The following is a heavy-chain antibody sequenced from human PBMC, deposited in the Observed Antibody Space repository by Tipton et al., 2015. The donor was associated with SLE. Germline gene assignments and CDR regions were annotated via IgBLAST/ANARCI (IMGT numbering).Heavy chain of an antibody. V-gene: IGHV4-4*07. CDR2: IYTGGNT. CDR1: GGSISHYY. D-gene: IGHD2-2*01. CDR3: VVCSPSSCSYFDY. J-gene: IGHJ4*02. Sequence: GLVKPSETLSLTCTVSGGSISHYYWSWIRQPAGKGLEWIGRIYTGGNTKYNPSLESRVTLSVDASKDQFSLRLTSVTAADTAVYYCVVCSPSSCSYFDYWGQGRLVTVSS.